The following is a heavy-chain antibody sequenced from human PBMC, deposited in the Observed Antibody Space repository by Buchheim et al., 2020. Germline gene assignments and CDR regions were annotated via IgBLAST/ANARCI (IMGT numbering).Heavy chain of an antibody. Sequence: EAQLVESGGGLVQPGGSLRLSCAASGFTFSNYWMHWVRQAPGKGLVWVSRISDDGKTTTYADSVKGRFTSSRDNAKNTLYLQLKSLRVDDTAVYYCARDSSSSVDYWGQGTL. CDR3: ARDSSSSVDY. CDR1: GFTFSNYW. J-gene: IGHJ4*02. CDR2: ISDDGKTT. V-gene: IGHV3-74*01. D-gene: IGHD6-13*01.